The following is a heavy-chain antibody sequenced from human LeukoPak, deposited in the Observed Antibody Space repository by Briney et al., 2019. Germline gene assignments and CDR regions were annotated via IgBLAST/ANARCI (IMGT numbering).Heavy chain of an antibody. CDR3: ARGVEPLAANTLAY. CDR2: LCDGNT. Sequence: PGGSLRLSCAASGFTVITNDMTWVRQAPGKGLEWVSVLCDGNTKYADSVQGRSTISRDNSKNTLYLEMNSLSPDDTAVYYCARGVEPLAANTLAYWGQGTLVTVSS. V-gene: IGHV3-53*01. D-gene: IGHD1-14*01. CDR1: GFTVITND. J-gene: IGHJ4*02.